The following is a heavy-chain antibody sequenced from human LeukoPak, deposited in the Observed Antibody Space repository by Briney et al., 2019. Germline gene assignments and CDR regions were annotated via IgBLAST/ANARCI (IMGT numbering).Heavy chain of an antibody. CDR2: INAANGHT. J-gene: IGHJ6*02. D-gene: IGHD2-8*01. CDR3: ANGGHAYYYGMDV. V-gene: IGHV1-3*01. Sequence: ASVKVSCKASGYTFTSYFMHWVRQAPGQRLEWMGWINAANGHTKYSQKFQGRVTITRDTSASTAYMELSSLRSEDTAVYYCANGGHAYYYGMDVWGQGTTVTVSS. CDR1: GYTFTSYF.